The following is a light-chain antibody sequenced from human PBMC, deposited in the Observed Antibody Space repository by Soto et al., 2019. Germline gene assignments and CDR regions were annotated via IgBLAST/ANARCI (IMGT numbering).Light chain of an antibody. Sequence: DIQMTQSPSSLSASVGDRVTISCQASQDISNYLNWYQHKEGKAPKLLIYDASNLETGVPSRFSGSGSGTDFTLTISSLQPEDIATYYCQKYDSLPLTFGPGTKWISN. CDR1: QDISNY. CDR2: DAS. CDR3: QKYDSLPLT. J-gene: IGKJ3*01. V-gene: IGKV1-33*01.